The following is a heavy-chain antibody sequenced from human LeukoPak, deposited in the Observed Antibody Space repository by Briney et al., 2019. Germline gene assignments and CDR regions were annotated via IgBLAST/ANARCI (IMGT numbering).Heavy chain of an antibody. V-gene: IGHV3-23*01. CDR3: AKGTTYYDILTGYGYPYYFDY. CDR1: GFAFSKYA. J-gene: IGHJ4*02. D-gene: IGHD3-9*01. Sequence: PGGSLRLSCAASGFAFSKYAMSWVGQAPGKGLVWVSAISGSGGSKYYADSVKGRFTISRDNSKNTLYVQMNSLRAEDTATYYCAKGTTYYDILTGYGYPYYFDYWGQGTLVTVSS. CDR2: ISGSGGSK.